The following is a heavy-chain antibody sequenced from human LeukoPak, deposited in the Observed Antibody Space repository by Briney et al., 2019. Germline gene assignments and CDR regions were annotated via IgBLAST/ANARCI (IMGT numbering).Heavy chain of an antibody. D-gene: IGHD2/OR15-2a*01. CDR3: ARVLRDYYYYYMDV. V-gene: IGHV4-4*07. CDR1: GGSISSYY. CDR2: IYTSGST. J-gene: IGHJ6*03. Sequence: SETLSPTCTVSGGSISSYYWSWIRQPAGKGLEWIGRIYTSGSTNYNPSLKSRVTMSVDTSKNQFSLKLSSVTAADTAVYYCARVLRDYYYYYMDVWGKGTTVTVSS.